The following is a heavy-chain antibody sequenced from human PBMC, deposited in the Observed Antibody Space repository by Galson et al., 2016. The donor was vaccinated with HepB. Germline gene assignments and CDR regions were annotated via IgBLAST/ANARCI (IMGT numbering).Heavy chain of an antibody. Sequence: SLRLSCAASGFTFGDYAMHWVRQSPARGLEWVSGISWNSDDIAYAESVKGRFTISRDNSQNSLYLQMNGLRADDTAFYYCTRGTTVTLTPCYFDSWGQGSLGTVSS. CDR1: GFTFGDYA. J-gene: IGHJ4*02. D-gene: IGHD4-17*01. CDR2: ISWNSDDI. CDR3: TRGTTVTLTPCYFDS. V-gene: IGHV3-9*01.